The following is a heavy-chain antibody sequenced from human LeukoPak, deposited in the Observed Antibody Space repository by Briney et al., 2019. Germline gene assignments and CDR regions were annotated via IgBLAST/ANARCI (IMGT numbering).Heavy chain of an antibody. Sequence: SETLSLTCIVSGGSIISSSYYWGWIRQPPGKGLEWIGRIYYSGRTYYNPSLNRRLTISVDTSKNQFSLKLTSVVAADTACYYCERHTGRNWSFDYRREAIMVTVSS. CDR1: GGSIISSSYY. CDR3: ERHTGRNWSFDY. CDR2: IYYSGRT. J-gene: IGHJ4*02. D-gene: IGHD1-1*01. V-gene: IGHV4-39*01.